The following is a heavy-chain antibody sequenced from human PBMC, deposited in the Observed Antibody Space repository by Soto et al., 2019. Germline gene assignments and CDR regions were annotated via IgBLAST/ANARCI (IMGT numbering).Heavy chain of an antibody. Sequence: QVQLVQSGAEVKKPGASVKVSCKASGYTFTSYGISWVRQAPGQGLEWMGWISAYNGNTNYAQKLQGRVTMTTDTSXSXXYMELRSLRSDDTAVYYCARDHRYYYGSGRSTYDLWGRGTLVTVSS. CDR2: ISAYNGNT. CDR1: GYTFTSYG. CDR3: ARDHRYYYGSGRSTYDL. D-gene: IGHD3-10*01. J-gene: IGHJ2*01. V-gene: IGHV1-18*01.